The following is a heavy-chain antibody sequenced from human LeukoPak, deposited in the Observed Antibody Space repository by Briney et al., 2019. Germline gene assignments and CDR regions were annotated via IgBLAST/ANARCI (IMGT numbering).Heavy chain of an antibody. V-gene: IGHV4-34*01. CDR1: GGSFSGYH. D-gene: IGHD6-13*01. Sequence: SETLSLTCAVSGGSFSGYHWSWIRQPPGKGLEWIGEINHSGSTNYNPSLKSRVTISVDTSKNQFSLKLSSVTAADTAVYYCARGYSSSWYGYNWFGPWGQGTLVTVSS. CDR3: ARGYSSSWYGYNWFGP. CDR2: INHSGST. J-gene: IGHJ5*02.